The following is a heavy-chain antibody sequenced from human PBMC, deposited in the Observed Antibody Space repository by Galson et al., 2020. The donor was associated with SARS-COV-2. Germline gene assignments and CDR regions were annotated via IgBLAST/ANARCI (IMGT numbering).Heavy chain of an antibody. CDR3: ARDLEWEVPGP. Sequence: GESLKISCAASGFTFSTFTMSWARQAPGKGLEWVSSISSGSNYIYYADSVKGRFTVSRDNAKNSQYLQMSSLRAEDTAVYYCARDLEWEVPGPWVQGTLVTVSS. CDR1: GFTFSTFT. CDR2: ISSGSNYI. D-gene: IGHD1-26*01. J-gene: IGHJ5*02. V-gene: IGHV3-21*01.